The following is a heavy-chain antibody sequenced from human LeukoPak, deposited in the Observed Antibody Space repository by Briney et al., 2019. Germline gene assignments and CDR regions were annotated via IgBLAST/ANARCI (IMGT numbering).Heavy chain of an antibody. CDR2: IYYSGRT. V-gene: IGHV4-39*01. D-gene: IGHD3-22*01. CDR1: GDSFSRSDSY. J-gene: IGHJ1*01. Sequence: SETLSLTCSVSGDSFSRSDSYWDWFRQPPGKGLEWIGTIYYSGRTYYSPSLKSRVTMSVDPSNNQFSLNLRSVTAADTAVYYCARRRYYDGSGYLEWGQGTLLSVSS. CDR3: ARRRYYDGSGYLE.